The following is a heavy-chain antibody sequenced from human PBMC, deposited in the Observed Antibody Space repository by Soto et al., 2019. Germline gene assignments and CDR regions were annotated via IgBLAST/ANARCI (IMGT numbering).Heavy chain of an antibody. J-gene: IGHJ5*02. V-gene: IGHV3-23*01. CDR3: AKELYGSGGNWFDP. D-gene: IGHD3-10*01. CDR2: ISGSGGST. Sequence: EVQLLESGGDLVQPGGALRLSCAASGFTFSSYAMSWVRQAPGKGLEWVSTISGSGGSTYYADSVKGRFTISRDNSKNPLSLQVNSLRAEDTAVYYCAKELYGSGGNWFDPWGQGTLVTVSS. CDR1: GFTFSSYA.